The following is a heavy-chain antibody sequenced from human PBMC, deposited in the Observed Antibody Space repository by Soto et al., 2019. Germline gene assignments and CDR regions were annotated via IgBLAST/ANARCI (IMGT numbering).Heavy chain of an antibody. D-gene: IGHD1-1*01. Sequence: SETLSLTCTVSGGSISSGGYYWSWIRQHPGKGLEWIGYIYYSGSTYYNPSLKSRVTISVDTSKNQFSLKLSSVTAADTAVYYCARDGTKTLRDWFDPWGQGISVTVSS. CDR1: GGSISSGGYY. J-gene: IGHJ5*02. CDR2: IYYSGST. CDR3: ARDGTKTLRDWFDP. V-gene: IGHV4-31*03.